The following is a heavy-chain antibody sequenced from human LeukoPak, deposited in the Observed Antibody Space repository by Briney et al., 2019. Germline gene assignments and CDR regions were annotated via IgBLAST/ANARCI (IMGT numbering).Heavy chain of an antibody. V-gene: IGHV3-15*01. CDR3: SSWGSTPGVSSDDY. J-gene: IGHJ4*02. Sequence: PGGSLRLSCAASEFTINDAWMSWVRQAPGKGLEWVGRIKSKTDGGTTEYAAPVKGRFTISIDDSKNTLYLQMNSLKTEDTAMYYCSSWGSTPGVSSDDYWGQGTLVTVSS. D-gene: IGHD6-6*01. CDR1: EFTINDAW. CDR2: IKSKTDGGTT.